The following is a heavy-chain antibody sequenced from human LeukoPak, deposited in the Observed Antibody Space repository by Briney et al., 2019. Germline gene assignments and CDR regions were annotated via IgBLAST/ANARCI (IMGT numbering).Heavy chain of an antibody. Sequence: SETLSLTCAVYGXSFSGYYWSWIRQPPGKGLEWIGEINHSGSTNYNPSLKSRVTISVDTSKNQFSLKLSCVTAADTAVYYCASRYCSGGSCYKRGRGAFDIWGQGTMVTVSS. CDR3: ASRYCSGGSCYKRGRGAFDI. CDR1: GXSFSGYY. D-gene: IGHD2-15*01. V-gene: IGHV4-34*01. CDR2: INHSGST. J-gene: IGHJ3*02.